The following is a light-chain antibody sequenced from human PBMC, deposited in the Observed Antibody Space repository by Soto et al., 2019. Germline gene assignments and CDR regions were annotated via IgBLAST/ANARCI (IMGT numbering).Light chain of an antibody. CDR3: QQYNNWPPVT. V-gene: IGKV3-15*01. CDR2: GAS. J-gene: IGKJ3*01. CDR1: QSVSSSY. Sequence: IVVTQSPGTLSLSQGERATLSCRASQSVSSSYLAWYQQKPGQAPRLLIYGASTRATGIPARFSGSGSGTEFTLTISSLQSEDFAVYYCQQYNNWPPVTFGPGTKVDIK.